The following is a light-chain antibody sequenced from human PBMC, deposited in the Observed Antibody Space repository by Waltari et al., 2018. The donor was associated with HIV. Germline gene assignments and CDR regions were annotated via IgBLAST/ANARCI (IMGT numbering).Light chain of an antibody. Sequence: QSVLTQPPSASGTPGQRVTISCSGSSSNIGSNYVYWYQQLPGPAPKLLIYRNNHRPSGVPDRFSGSKSGTSASLAISGLRSEDEADYYCAAWDDSLSVVYVFGTGTKVTVL. CDR3: AAWDDSLSVVYV. CDR2: RNN. J-gene: IGLJ1*01. V-gene: IGLV1-47*01. CDR1: SSNIGSNY.